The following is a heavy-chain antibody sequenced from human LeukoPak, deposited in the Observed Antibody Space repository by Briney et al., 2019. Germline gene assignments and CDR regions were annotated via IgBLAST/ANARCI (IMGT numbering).Heavy chain of an antibody. CDR1: GGSVSSSLYY. Sequence: SETLSLTCTVSGGSVSSSLYYWGWIRQPPGKGLEWIGRMYYSGNTYYIPSLKSRATISVDTSKNQFSLKLSSVTASDTAVYYCARLPSRGWYVDYWGQGTLVTVSS. CDR3: ARLPSRGWYVDY. V-gene: IGHV4-39*01. J-gene: IGHJ4*02. CDR2: MYYSGNT. D-gene: IGHD6-19*01.